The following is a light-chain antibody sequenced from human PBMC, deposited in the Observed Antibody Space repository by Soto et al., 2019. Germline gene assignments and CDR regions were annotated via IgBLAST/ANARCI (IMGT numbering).Light chain of an antibody. Sequence: QSVLTQPPSASGSPGQSVTISCTGTSSDVGGYNFVSWYQQHPGKAPNLMIYEVNKRPSGVPDRFSGSKSGNTASLTVSGLQAEDESDYYCSSYAGSNNVVFGGGTKLTVL. CDR3: SSYAGSNNVV. CDR2: EVN. CDR1: SSDVGGYNF. J-gene: IGLJ2*01. V-gene: IGLV2-8*01.